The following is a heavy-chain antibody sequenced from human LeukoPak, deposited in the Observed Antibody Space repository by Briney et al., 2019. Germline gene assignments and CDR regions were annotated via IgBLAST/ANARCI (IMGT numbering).Heavy chain of an antibody. J-gene: IGHJ4*02. CDR3: ARRRGIYSTDLGYYFDY. CDR1: GFTFSSYS. CDR2: ISSSGSTI. D-gene: IGHD6-13*01. Sequence: GGSLRLSCAASGFTFSSYSMNWVRQAPGKGLEWVSYISSSGSTIYYADSVKGRFTISRDNAKNSLYLQMNSLRAEDTAVYYCARRRGIYSTDLGYYFDYWGQGTLVTVSS. V-gene: IGHV3-48*04.